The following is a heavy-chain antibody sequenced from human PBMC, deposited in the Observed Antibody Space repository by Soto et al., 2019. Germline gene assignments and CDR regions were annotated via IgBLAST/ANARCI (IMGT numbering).Heavy chain of an antibody. D-gene: IGHD2-2*01. J-gene: IGHJ3*02. Sequence: SVKVSCKASGFTFTSSAMQWVRQARGQRLEWIGWIVVGSGNTNYAQKFQERVTITRDMSTSTAYMELSSLGSEDTAVYYCAAADCSSTSCYVLDAFDIWGQGTMVTVSS. V-gene: IGHV1-58*02. CDR3: AAADCSSTSCYVLDAFDI. CDR2: IVVGSGNT. CDR1: GFTFTSSA.